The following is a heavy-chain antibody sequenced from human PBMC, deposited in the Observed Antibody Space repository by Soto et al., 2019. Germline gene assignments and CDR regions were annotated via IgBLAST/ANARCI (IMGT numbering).Heavy chain of an antibody. CDR3: ARDLLYFDWSPYYYGMDV. D-gene: IGHD3-9*01. CDR2: IWYDGSNK. CDR1: GFTFSSYG. V-gene: IGHV3-33*01. Sequence: GGSLRLSCAASGFTFSSYGMHWVRQAPGKGLEWVAVIWYDGSNKYYADSVKGRFTISRDNSKNTLYLQMNGLRAEDTAVYYCARDLLYFDWSPYYYGMDVWGQGTTVTVSS. J-gene: IGHJ6*02.